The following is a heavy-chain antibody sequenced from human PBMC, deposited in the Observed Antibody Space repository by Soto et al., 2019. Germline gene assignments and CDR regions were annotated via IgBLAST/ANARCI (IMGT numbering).Heavy chain of an antibody. D-gene: IGHD3-9*01. CDR2: IYTTGST. CDR3: ARELPSIYEILTGHFDH. V-gene: IGHV4-4*07. J-gene: IGHJ4*02. CDR1: GGSMSNHY. Sequence: SETLSLTCTVSGGSMSNHYWSLLLQPAGRGLEWIGRIYTTGSTHYNPSLKSRVTLSIDMSKNQFSLKLNSVTAADTAVYYCARELPSIYEILTGHFDHWGQGTLVTVSS.